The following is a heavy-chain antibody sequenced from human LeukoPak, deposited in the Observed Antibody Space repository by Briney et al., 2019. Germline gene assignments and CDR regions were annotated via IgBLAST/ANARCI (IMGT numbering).Heavy chain of an antibody. Sequence: GGSLRLSCAASGFTFSSYGMHWVRQAPGKGLEWVAVIWYDGSNKYYADSVKGRFTISRDNSKNTLYLQMNSLRAEDTAVYYCARGGGSYSFDYWGQGTLVTVFS. CDR1: GFTFSSYG. J-gene: IGHJ4*02. V-gene: IGHV3-33*01. CDR3: ARGGGSYSFDY. CDR2: IWYDGSNK. D-gene: IGHD1-26*01.